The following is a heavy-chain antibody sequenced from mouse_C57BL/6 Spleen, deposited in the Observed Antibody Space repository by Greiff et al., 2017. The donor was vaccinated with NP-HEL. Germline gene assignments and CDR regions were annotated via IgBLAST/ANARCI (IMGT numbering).Heavy chain of an antibody. CDR3: ARREGDYYGGSLAY. V-gene: IGHV14-3*01. D-gene: IGHD1-1*01. CDR2: IDPANGNT. CDR1: GFTITNTY. Sequence: VQLQQSVAELVRPGASVKLSCTASGFTITNTYMHWVKQRPEQGLEWIGRIDPANGNTKYAPKFQGKATITADTSSNTAYLQHSSLTSEDTAIYYFARREGDYYGGSLAYWGQGTLVAVSA. J-gene: IGHJ3*01.